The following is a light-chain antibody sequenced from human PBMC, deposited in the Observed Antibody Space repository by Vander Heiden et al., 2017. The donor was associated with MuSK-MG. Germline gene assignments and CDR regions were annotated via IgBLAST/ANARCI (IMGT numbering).Light chain of an antibody. Sequence: DIQMTQSPSSLSASVGDRVTITCRASQTIIYYLNWYQQKPGEAPKLLIYAASSLQSGVPARFSGSGSGTDFTLTISRLQPEDFATYYCQQRDISPITFGQGTRLEIK. V-gene: IGKV1-39*01. CDR1: QTIIYY. CDR3: QQRDISPIT. CDR2: AAS. J-gene: IGKJ5*01.